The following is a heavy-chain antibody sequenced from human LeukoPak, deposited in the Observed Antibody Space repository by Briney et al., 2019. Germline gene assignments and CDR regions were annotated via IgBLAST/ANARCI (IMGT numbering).Heavy chain of an antibody. J-gene: IGHJ5*02. CDR3: ARSLSESVVLLWFGDSPPSSWFDP. CDR2: INHSGST. D-gene: IGHD3-10*01. Sequence: TSETLSLTCAVYGGSFSGYYWSWIRQPPGKGLEWIGEINHSGSTNYNPSLKSRVTISVDTSKNQFSLKLSSVTAADTAVYYCARSLSESVVLLWFGDSPPSSWFDPWGQGTLVTVSS. V-gene: IGHV4-34*01. CDR1: GGSFSGYY.